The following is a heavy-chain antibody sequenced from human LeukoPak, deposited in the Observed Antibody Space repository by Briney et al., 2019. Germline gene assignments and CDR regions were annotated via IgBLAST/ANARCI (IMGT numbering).Heavy chain of an antibody. D-gene: IGHD3-10*02. CDR3: ARDALDYYVYAFDI. Sequence: SQTLSLTCTVSGGSISSGDYYWSWIRRPPGKGLEWIGYIYYSGSTYYNPSLKSRVTISVDTSKNQFSLKLSSVTAADTAVYYCARDALDYYVYAFDIWGQGTMVTVSS. CDR1: GGSISSGDYY. V-gene: IGHV4-30-4*08. J-gene: IGHJ3*02. CDR2: IYYSGST.